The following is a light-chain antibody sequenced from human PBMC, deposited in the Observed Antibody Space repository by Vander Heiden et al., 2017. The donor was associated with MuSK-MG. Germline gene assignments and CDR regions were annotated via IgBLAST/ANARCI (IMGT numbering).Light chain of an antibody. V-gene: IGKV1-16*01. CDR1: QPIGNF. CDR3: QQDDTFPHT. Sequence: DIQMTQSPSSLSASVGDRVTITCRASQPIGNFLAWFQQKPGKAPKPLMYATSTLESGVPSRFSGMKSGTDFTLTIAGLQFEDFATYFCQQDDTFPHTFGPGTKVDF. J-gene: IGKJ3*01. CDR2: ATS.